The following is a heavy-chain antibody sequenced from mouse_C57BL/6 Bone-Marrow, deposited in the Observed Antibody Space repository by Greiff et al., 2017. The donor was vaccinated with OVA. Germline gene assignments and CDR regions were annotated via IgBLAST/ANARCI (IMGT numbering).Heavy chain of an antibody. CDR2: ISSGGSYT. D-gene: IGHD1-1*01. Sequence: EVHLVESGGDLVKPGGSLKLSCAASGFTFSSYGMSWVRQTPDKRLEWVATISSGGSYTYYPDSVKGRFTISRDNAKNTMYLQMSSLKSEDTAMDYCARGATVVARYFDVWGTGTTVTVSS. V-gene: IGHV5-6*01. J-gene: IGHJ1*03. CDR1: GFTFSSYG. CDR3: ARGATVVARYFDV.